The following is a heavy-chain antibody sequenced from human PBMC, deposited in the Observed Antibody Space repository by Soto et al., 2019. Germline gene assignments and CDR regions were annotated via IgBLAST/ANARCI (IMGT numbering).Heavy chain of an antibody. D-gene: IGHD6-13*01. V-gene: IGHV3-74*01. CDR3: ASGLVEHSSSWYDY. Sequence: GSLRLSCTASGFTFSTHWMHWVRQAPGKGLVWVSRINSDASSTDYADSVRGRFTISRDRAKNTLYLQMISLRAEDTAVYYCASGLVEHSSSWYDYWGQGTLVTVSP. CDR2: INSDASST. CDR1: GFTFSTHW. J-gene: IGHJ4*02.